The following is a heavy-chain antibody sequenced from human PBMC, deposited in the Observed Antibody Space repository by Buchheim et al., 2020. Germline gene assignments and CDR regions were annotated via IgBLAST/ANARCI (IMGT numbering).Heavy chain of an antibody. V-gene: IGHV3-23*01. CDR1: GFPFSTYA. CDR2: ISGSGTST. D-gene: IGHD3-3*01. CDR3: ARDPSFWSGYSESY. Sequence: EMQLLESGGGLVQPGGSLRLSCAASGFPFSTYAMSWVRQAPGKGLGWVSSISGSGTSTYYADSVKGRFTISRANAKNSLYLQMNSLRAEDTAVYYCARDPSFWSGYSESYWGQGTL. J-gene: IGHJ4*02.